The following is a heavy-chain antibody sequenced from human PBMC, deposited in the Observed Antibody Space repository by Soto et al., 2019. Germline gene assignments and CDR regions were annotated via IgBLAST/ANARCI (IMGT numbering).Heavy chain of an antibody. D-gene: IGHD3-10*01. CDR1: GATFNSYA. CDR2: IFPIFGTP. CDR3: ARATAWFGLEGENWFDP. J-gene: IGHJ5*02. Sequence: QVQLVQSGAEVRKPGSSVKVSCKASGATFNSYAINWVRQAPGQGLEWMGGIFPIFGTPKYAQNFQGGVTITADESTSTVYMELSSLTSEDTAVYYCARATAWFGLEGENWFDPWGQGTLVSVSS. V-gene: IGHV1-69*01.